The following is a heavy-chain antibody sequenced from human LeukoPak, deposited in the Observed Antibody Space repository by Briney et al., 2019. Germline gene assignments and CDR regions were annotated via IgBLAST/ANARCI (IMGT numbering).Heavy chain of an antibody. Sequence: GGSLRLSCAASGFTFSSYAMTWVRQAPGKGLEWVSTISGNGASTFYADSEKGRFTISRDNSKNTLYLQMNSLRAEDTAVYYCATFPNRLSWWGQGTLVTVSS. V-gene: IGHV3-23*01. CDR1: GFTFSSYA. J-gene: IGHJ4*02. CDR2: ISGNGAST. D-gene: IGHD2/OR15-2a*01. CDR3: ATFPNRLSW.